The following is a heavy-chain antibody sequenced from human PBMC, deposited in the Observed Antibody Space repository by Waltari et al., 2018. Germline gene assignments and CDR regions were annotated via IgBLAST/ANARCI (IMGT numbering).Heavy chain of an antibody. CDR3: ARRVKGFYYDSSDGVDWFDP. Sequence: QVQLVQSGAEVKKPGSSVKVSCKASGGTFSSYAISWVRQAPGQGLEWMGGIIPIFGTANYAQKFKGRVTITADESTSTAYMELSSLRSEDTAVYYCARRVKGFYYDSSDGVDWFDPWGQGTLVIVSS. CDR1: GGTFSSYA. CDR2: IIPIFGTA. J-gene: IGHJ5*02. D-gene: IGHD3-22*01. V-gene: IGHV1-69*01.